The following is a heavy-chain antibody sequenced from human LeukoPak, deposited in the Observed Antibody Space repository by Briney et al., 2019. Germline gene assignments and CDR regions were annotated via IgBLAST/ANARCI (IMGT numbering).Heavy chain of an antibody. V-gene: IGHV3-48*04. CDR3: ARGRIAAAGTDYFDY. CDR2: ISSSSSTI. D-gene: IGHD6-13*01. Sequence: GGSLRLSCAASGFTFSSYSMNWVRQAPGKGLEWVSYISSSSSTIYYADSVKGRFTISRDNAKNSLYLQMNSLRAEDTAVYYCARGRIAAAGTDYFDYWGQGTLVTVSS. CDR1: GFTFSSYS. J-gene: IGHJ4*02.